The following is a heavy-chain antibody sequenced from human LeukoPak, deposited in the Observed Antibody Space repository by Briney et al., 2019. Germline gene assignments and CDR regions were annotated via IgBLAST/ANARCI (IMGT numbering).Heavy chain of an antibody. V-gene: IGHV4-34*01. CDR2: MNHSGST. CDR3: ARGFAYSSGWYYDY. CDR1: GGSFSGYY. Sequence: PSETLSLTCAVYGGSFSGYYWSWIRQPPGKGLEWIGEMNHSGSTNYNPSLKGRVTITVDTSKNQFSLKLSSVTAADTAVYYCARGFAYSSGWYYDYWGQGTLVTVSS. D-gene: IGHD6-19*01. J-gene: IGHJ4*02.